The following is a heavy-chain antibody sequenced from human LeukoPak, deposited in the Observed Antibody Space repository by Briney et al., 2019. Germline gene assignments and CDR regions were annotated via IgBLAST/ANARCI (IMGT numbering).Heavy chain of an antibody. CDR2: INHSGST. CDR1: GGSFSGYY. V-gene: IGHV4-34*01. J-gene: IGHJ5*02. D-gene: IGHD3-10*01. Sequence: SETLSLTCAVYGGSFSGYYWSWIRQPPGKGLEWIGEINHSGSTNYNPSLKSRVTIPVDTSKNQFSLKLSSVTAADTAVYYCARRGVWFGELLGWFDPWGQGTLVTVSS. CDR3: ARRGVWFGELLGWFDP.